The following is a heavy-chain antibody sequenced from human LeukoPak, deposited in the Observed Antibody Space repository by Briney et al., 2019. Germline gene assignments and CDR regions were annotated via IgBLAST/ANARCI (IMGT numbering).Heavy chain of an antibody. Sequence: PXGSLRLSCAASGFTFSDYYMNWVRQAPGKGLEWVSSITSGSSYRFYADSVKGRFTISRDNAKNSLYLQMNSLRAEDTAVYYCARDPYSGSYGNYYYYFMDVWGKGTTVTISS. V-gene: IGHV3-21*01. D-gene: IGHD1-26*01. CDR3: ARDPYSGSYGNYYYYFMDV. CDR1: GFTFSDYY. CDR2: ITSGSSYR. J-gene: IGHJ6*03.